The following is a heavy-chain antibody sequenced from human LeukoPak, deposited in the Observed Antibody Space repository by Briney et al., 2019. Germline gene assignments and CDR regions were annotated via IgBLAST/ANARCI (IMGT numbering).Heavy chain of an antibody. CDR2: INSDGSST. D-gene: IGHD3-9*01. CDR1: GFTFSSYW. J-gene: IGHJ4*02. CDR3: ARSPYLRYFDWYGGSCLDY. V-gene: IGHV3-74*01. Sequence: GGSLRLSCAASGFTFSSYWMHWVRQAPGKGLVWVSRINSDGSSTSYADSVKGRFTISRDNAKNTLYLQMNSLRAEDTAVYYCARSPYLRYFDWYGGSCLDYWGQGTLVTVSS.